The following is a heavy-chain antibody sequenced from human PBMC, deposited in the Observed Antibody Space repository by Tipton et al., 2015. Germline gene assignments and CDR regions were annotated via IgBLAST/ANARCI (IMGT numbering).Heavy chain of an antibody. CDR1: GGSIDSYY. V-gene: IGHV4-59*07. J-gene: IGHJ4*02. D-gene: IGHD3-9*01. Sequence: TLSLTCTVSGGSIDSYYWSWIRQPPGKRLEWIGYIDFRGSTEYNPSVKSRVSISVDRSKNQFSLTLNSVAAADTAVYYCACQDYDSLTRDYQTVDYWGQGTLVTVSS. CDR2: IDFRGST. CDR3: ACQDYDSLTRDYQTVDY.